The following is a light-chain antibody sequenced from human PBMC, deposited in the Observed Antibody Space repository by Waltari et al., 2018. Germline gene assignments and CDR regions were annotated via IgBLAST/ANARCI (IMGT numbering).Light chain of an antibody. Sequence: QSALTQPASVSGSPGQSITIPCTGTTSDIGNHDYVSWYQQHPGKAPKLLIYEGTNRPSGFSTRFSGSKSGSTASLTISGLQADDEAHYYCSSYTGSTTLLVFGGGTDLTVL. CDR3: SSYTGSTTLLV. CDR2: EGT. CDR1: TSDIGNHDY. J-gene: IGLJ2*01. V-gene: IGLV2-14*01.